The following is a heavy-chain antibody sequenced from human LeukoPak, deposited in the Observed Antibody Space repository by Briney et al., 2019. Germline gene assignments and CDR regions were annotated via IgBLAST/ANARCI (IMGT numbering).Heavy chain of an antibody. Sequence: GGSLRLSCAASGFTFRSYAMSWVRQAPGKGLEWVSGISVSGSTYYADSVKSRFTISRDNSKNTLYLQMNSLRAEDTAVYYCARDSSGYEDLDYWGQGTLVTVSS. CDR2: ISVSGST. CDR3: ARDSSGYEDLDY. CDR1: GFTFRSYA. J-gene: IGHJ4*02. V-gene: IGHV3-23*01. D-gene: IGHD3-22*01.